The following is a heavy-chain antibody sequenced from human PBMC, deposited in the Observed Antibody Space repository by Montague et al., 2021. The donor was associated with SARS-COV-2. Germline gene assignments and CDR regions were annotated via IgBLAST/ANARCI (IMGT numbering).Heavy chain of an antibody. CDR2: IWYDGSNE. CDR1: GFIFSSYG. D-gene: IGHD1-26*01. V-gene: IGHV3-33*01. J-gene: IGHJ4*02. CDR3: ARGSVGGYYFDY. Sequence: SLRLSCAASGFIFSSYGMHWVRQAPGKGLEWVAHIWYDGSNENYVDSVKGRFTISRDNFKNTLNLQMNSLRAEDTAIYYCARGSVGGYYFDYWGQGTLVTVSS.